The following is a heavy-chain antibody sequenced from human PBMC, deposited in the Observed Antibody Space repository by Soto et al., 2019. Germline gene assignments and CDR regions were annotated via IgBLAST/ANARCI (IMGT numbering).Heavy chain of an antibody. CDR1: GGSVSSGSYY. D-gene: IGHD2-15*01. Sequence: QVQLQESGPGLVKPSETLSLTCTVSGGSVSSGSYYWSWIRQPPGQGLEWIGYIYYSGSTNYNPSLKSRVTISVDTSKNQFSLKLSSVTAADTAVYYCAADPVGYCSGGSCFGYWGQGTLVTVSS. J-gene: IGHJ4*02. CDR3: AADPVGYCSGGSCFGY. CDR2: IYYSGST. V-gene: IGHV4-61*01.